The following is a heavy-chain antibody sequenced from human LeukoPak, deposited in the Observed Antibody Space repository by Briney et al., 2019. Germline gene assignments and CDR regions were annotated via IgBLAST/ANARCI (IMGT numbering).Heavy chain of an antibody. V-gene: IGHV4-59*01. Sequence: SETLSLTCTVSGGSISSYYWSWIRQPPGKGLERIGYIYYSGSTNYNPSLKSRVTISVDTSKNQFSLKLSSVTAADTAVYYCARVTTVVTLDYWGQGTLVTVSS. CDR3: ARVTTVVTLDY. D-gene: IGHD4-23*01. CDR1: GGSISSYY. J-gene: IGHJ4*02. CDR2: IYYSGST.